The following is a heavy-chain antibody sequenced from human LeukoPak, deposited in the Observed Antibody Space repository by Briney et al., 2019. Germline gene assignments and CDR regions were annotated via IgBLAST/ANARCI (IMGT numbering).Heavy chain of an antibody. CDR2: ISAYNGNT. Sequence: ASVKVSCKASGYTFTSYGISWVRQAPGQGLEWMGWISAYNGNTNYAQKLQGRVTMTTDTSTSTAYMELRSLRSDDTAVYYSARDSPGIAAAGSWGYYYYYGMDVWGQGTTVTVSS. J-gene: IGHJ6*02. V-gene: IGHV1-18*01. CDR3: ARDSPGIAAAGSWGYYYYYGMDV. CDR1: GYTFTSYG. D-gene: IGHD6-13*01.